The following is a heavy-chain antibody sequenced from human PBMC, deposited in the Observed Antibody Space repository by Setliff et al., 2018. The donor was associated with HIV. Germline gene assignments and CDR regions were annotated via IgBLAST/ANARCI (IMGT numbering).Heavy chain of an antibody. CDR2: VRPYNADK. CDR1: GYTFSSYG. CDR3: ARDRAYCSSGSCYRPLVYYFYYMDV. Sequence: GASVKVSCKASGYTFSSYGISWVRQAPGQGLEWMGWVRPYNADKNYAQKFQGRVTITSDTSISTAYLELSGLTSDDTAIYYCARDRAYCSSGSCYRPLVYYFYYMDVWGTGTTVTVAS. J-gene: IGHJ6*03. D-gene: IGHD2-15*01. V-gene: IGHV1-18*01.